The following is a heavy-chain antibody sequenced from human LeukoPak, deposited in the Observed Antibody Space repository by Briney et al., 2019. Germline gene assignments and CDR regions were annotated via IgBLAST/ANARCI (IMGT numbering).Heavy chain of an antibody. Sequence: GGSLRLSCAASGFTFSSYAMSWVRQAPGKGLEWVSSISNSPSFVYYADSVKGRFTISRDNAKNLLYLQMHSLRAEDTAVYYCARLEGLWFAWGQGTLVTVSS. V-gene: IGHV3-21*06. CDR2: ISNSPSFV. D-gene: IGHD3-10*01. CDR3: ARLEGLWFA. CDR1: GFTFSSYA. J-gene: IGHJ5*02.